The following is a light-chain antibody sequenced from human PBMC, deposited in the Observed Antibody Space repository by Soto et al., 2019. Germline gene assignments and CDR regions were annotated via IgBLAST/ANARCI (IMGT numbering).Light chain of an antibody. CDR2: EGS. CDR1: SSDVGNYNL. J-gene: IGLJ2*01. CDR3: CSYAFSSTVV. V-gene: IGLV2-23*01. Sequence: QSALTQPASVSGSPGQSITISCTGTSSDVGNYNLVSWYQHHPGKAPKLMIYEGSKRPSGVSNRFSGSKSGNTASLTISGLQAEDEADYYCCSYAFSSTVVFGGGTKVTVL.